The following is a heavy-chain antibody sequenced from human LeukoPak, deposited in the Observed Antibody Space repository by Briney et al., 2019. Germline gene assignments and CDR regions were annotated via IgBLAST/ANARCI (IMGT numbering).Heavy chain of an antibody. Sequence: VKVSCKVSGYTFTDYYMHWVQQAPGKGLEWMGLVDPEDGETIYAEKFQGRVTITADTSTDTAYMERSSLRSEDTAVYYCATLPSGDYATFDYWGQGTLVTVSS. V-gene: IGHV1-69-2*01. D-gene: IGHD4-17*01. J-gene: IGHJ4*02. CDR1: GYTFTDYY. CDR2: VDPEDGET. CDR3: ATLPSGDYATFDY.